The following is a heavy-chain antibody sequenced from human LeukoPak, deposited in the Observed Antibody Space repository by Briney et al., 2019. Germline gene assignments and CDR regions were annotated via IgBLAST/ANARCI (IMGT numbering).Heavy chain of an antibody. J-gene: IGHJ5*02. CDR3: AKDDYYGSGSYFAR. CDR2: ISGSGGST. D-gene: IGHD3-10*01. Sequence: GGSLRLSCAASGFTFSSYAMSWVRQAPGKGLEWVSAISGSGGSTYYADSVRGRFTISRDNSKNTLYLQMNSLRAEDTAVYYCAKDDYYGSGSYFARWGQGTLVTVSS. V-gene: IGHV3-23*01. CDR1: GFTFSSYA.